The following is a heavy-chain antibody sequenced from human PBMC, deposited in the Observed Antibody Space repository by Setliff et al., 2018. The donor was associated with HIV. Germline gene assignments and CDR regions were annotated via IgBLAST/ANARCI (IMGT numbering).Heavy chain of an antibody. V-gene: IGHV3-23*01. Sequence: PGGSLRLSCTASGFTFSTYAMSWVRQAPGKGLDWVSAISGSAADTYYAGSLEGRFTISRDNAKNSLYLQMNSLRAEDTAVYYCANMQWASNAWYSFDYWGQGALVTVSS. CDR3: ANMQWASNAWYSFDY. CDR1: GFTFSTYA. J-gene: IGHJ4*02. D-gene: IGHD6-19*01. CDR2: ISGSAADT.